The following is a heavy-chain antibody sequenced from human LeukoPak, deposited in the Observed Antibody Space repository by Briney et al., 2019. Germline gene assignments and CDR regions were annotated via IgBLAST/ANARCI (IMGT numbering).Heavy chain of an antibody. Sequence: GGSLRLSCAASGFTFSSYGMHWVRQAPGKGLEWVAVIWYDGSNKYYADSVKGRFTISGDNSKNTLYLQMNSLRAEDTAVYYCAKAGDYYYYYMDVWGKGTTVTVSS. J-gene: IGHJ6*03. D-gene: IGHD1-14*01. V-gene: IGHV3-33*06. CDR2: IWYDGSNK. CDR1: GFTFSSYG. CDR3: AKAGDYYYYYMDV.